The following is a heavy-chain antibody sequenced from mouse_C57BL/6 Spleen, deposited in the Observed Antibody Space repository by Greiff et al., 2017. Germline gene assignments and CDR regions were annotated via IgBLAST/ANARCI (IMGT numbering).Heavy chain of an antibody. Sequence: QVQLQQSGPELVKPGASVKISCKASGYAFSSSWMNWVKQRPGTGLEWIGRIYPGDGDTNYNGKFKGKATLTADKSSSTAYMQLSSLTSEDSAVYFCARDGSYYAMDYWGQGTSVTVSS. D-gene: IGHD2-3*01. CDR1: GYAFSSSW. V-gene: IGHV1-82*01. CDR3: ARDGSYYAMDY. CDR2: IYPGDGDT. J-gene: IGHJ4*01.